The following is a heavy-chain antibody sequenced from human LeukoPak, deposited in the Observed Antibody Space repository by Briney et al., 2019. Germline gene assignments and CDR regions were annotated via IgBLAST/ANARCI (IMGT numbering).Heavy chain of an antibody. CDR3: AGTLNWAFDF. CDR1: GFTFSTYW. CDR2: INTDGSST. D-gene: IGHD7-27*01. V-gene: IGHV3-74*01. J-gene: IGHJ4*02. Sequence: GGSLRLSCAASGFTFSTYWMHWVRQAPGKGLVWVSRINTDGSSTNYADSVKGRFTISRDNANNTLYLQMNSLRAEDTAVYYCAGTLNWAFDFWGQGTLVTVSS.